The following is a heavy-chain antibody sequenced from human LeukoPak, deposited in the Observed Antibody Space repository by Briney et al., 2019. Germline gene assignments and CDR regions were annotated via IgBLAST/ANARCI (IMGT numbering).Heavy chain of an antibody. D-gene: IGHD6-19*01. Sequence: GGSLRLSCAASGITFSSHAMTGVRQAPGKGLEGVAAIRGNGATTDYADSVKGRFTISRDNSESTLYLQMNSLRAEDTAVYYCAKAYHDSGCLIDYWGQGTLVTVSS. CDR2: IRGNGATT. CDR3: AKAYHDSGCLIDY. V-gene: IGHV3-23*01. J-gene: IGHJ4*02. CDR1: GITFSSHA.